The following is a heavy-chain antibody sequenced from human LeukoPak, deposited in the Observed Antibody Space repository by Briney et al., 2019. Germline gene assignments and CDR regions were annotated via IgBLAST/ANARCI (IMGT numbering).Heavy chain of an antibody. V-gene: IGHV4-59*01. D-gene: IGHD5-12*01. J-gene: IGHJ4*02. Sequence: SETLSLTCTVSGGSISSYYWSWIRQPPGKGLEWIGYIYYRGSTNYNPSLKSRVTISVDTSKNQFSLKLSSVTAADTAVYYCARANRYDLYFDYWGQGTLVTVSS. CDR2: IYYRGST. CDR3: ARANRYDLYFDY. CDR1: GGSISSYY.